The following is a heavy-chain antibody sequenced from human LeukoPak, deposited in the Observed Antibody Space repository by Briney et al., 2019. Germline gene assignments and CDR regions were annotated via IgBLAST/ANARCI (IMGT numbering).Heavy chain of an antibody. D-gene: IGHD4-11*01. CDR1: GFTVSSDY. Sequence: GGSLRLSCAASGFTVSSDYMSWVRQAPGKGLEWVSGIYSDGSTYYADSVKGRFSISRDSSKDTLYLQMNSLRAEDTAVYYCASHTVSRSPRGQGTLVTVSS. J-gene: IGHJ5*02. V-gene: IGHV3-53*01. CDR3: ASHTVSRSP. CDR2: IYSDGST.